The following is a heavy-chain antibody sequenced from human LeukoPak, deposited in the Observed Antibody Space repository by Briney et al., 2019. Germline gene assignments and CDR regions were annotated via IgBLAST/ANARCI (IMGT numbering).Heavy chain of an antibody. V-gene: IGHV3-48*03. Sequence: GGSLRLSCAASGFTFSSYEMNWVRQAPGKGLEWVSHISNSAIYYADSVKGRFTISRDNAENSLYLQMNSLRAEDTAVYYCARVVDTHFDYWGQGTLVTVSS. CDR1: GFTFSSYE. D-gene: IGHD5-18*01. CDR2: ISNSAI. J-gene: IGHJ4*02. CDR3: ARVVDTHFDY.